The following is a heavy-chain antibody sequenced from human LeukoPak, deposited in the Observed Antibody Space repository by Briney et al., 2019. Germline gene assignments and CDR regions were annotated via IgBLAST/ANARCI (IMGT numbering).Heavy chain of an antibody. CDR2: IGGYNGDT. CDR3: ARDISGREDY. CDR1: GYTFTRYS. V-gene: IGHV1-18*01. Sequence: GASVKVSCKASGYTFTRYSITWFRQAPGQGLEWMGWIGGYNGDTKYPQKFQGRVTVTTDTSSSTAYMELRSLRSDDTAVYYCARDISGREDYWGQGTLVTVSS. J-gene: IGHJ4*02. D-gene: IGHD1-26*01.